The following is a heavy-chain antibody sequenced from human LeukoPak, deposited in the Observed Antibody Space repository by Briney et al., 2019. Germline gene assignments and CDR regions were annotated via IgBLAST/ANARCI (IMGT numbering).Heavy chain of an antibody. CDR3: AREPLDSSSWSCYFDY. D-gene: IGHD6-13*01. Sequence: ASVKLSCTASGYTFTGNYLHWVRHAPGQGLGWMGRINPNSCGTNYGQKFHASVTMTRATSISTAYMDLSRLRSDDTAVYHCAREPLDSSSWSCYFDYWGQGNLVTVSS. J-gene: IGHJ4*02. V-gene: IGHV1-2*06. CDR1: GYTFTGNY. CDR2: INPNSCGT.